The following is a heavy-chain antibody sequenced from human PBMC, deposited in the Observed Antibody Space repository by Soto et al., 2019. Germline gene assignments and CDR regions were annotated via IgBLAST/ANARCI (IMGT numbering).Heavy chain of an antibody. J-gene: IGHJ6*02. Sequence: QVQLVESGGGVVQPGRSLRLSCAASGFTFSSYAMHWVRQAPGKGLEWVAVISYDGSNKYYADSVKGRFTISRDNSKNTLYLQMNSLGAENTAVYYCARRGPRITMVRGVTYGMDVWGQGTTVTVSS. D-gene: IGHD3-10*01. CDR1: GFTFSSYA. CDR3: ARRGPRITMVRGVTYGMDV. CDR2: ISYDGSNK. V-gene: IGHV3-30-3*01.